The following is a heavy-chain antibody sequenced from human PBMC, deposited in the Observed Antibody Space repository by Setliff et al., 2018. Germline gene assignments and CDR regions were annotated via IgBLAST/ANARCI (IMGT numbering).Heavy chain of an antibody. CDR3: ARRGERFFNWFDP. Sequence: PGESLKISCKGSGYSFTDYWIAWVRQTPGKGLEWMGTIYPGNADTRYSPSFQGQVTISTDTSINTALLQWNNLKASDTAVYYCARRGERFFNWFDPWGQGTLVTVSS. CDR1: GYSFTDYW. V-gene: IGHV5-51*01. D-gene: IGHD2-21*01. CDR2: IYPGNADT. J-gene: IGHJ5*02.